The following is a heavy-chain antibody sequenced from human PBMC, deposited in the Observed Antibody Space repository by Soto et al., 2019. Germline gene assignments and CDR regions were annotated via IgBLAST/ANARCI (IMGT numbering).Heavy chain of an antibody. Sequence: PGGSLRLSCTASGFTFGDYAMSWFRQAPGKGLEWVGFIRSKAYGGTTHYAASVKGRFTIPRDDSKSIAYLQMNSLKTEDTAVYYCSTNYYDSSGYDNWFDPWGQGT. CDR3: STNYYDSSGYDNWFDP. J-gene: IGHJ5*02. V-gene: IGHV3-49*03. CDR1: GFTFGDYA. CDR2: IRSKAYGGTT. D-gene: IGHD3-22*01.